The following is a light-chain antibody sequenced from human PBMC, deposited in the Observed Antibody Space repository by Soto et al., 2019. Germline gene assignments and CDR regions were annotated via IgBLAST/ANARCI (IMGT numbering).Light chain of an antibody. CDR3: QPYTSSSEA. CDR2: DAS. V-gene: IGKV1-5*01. CDR1: QSISRW. J-gene: IGKJ1*01. Sequence: VQRTQSPARPSAALGKRVTIAGRASQSISRWLAWHQQNPGKATRLLIYDASNLQRGVPSRFSGSRSGTDFTLTLTRLSPDAFAPYYCQPYTSSSEAFGQGTKVDI.